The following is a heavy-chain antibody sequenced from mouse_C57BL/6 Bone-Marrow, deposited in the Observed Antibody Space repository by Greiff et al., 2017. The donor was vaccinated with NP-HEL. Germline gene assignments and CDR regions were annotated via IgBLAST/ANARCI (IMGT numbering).Heavy chain of an antibody. Sequence: EVQRVESGGGLVKPGGSLKLSCAASGFTFSSYAMSWVRQTPEKRLEWVATISDGGSYTYYTDKVKGRFTISRDNAKNNLYLQMSHLKSEDTAMYYCASFITTPFAYWGQGTLVTVSA. V-gene: IGHV5-4*01. CDR2: ISDGGSYT. CDR3: ASFITTPFAY. CDR1: GFTFSSYA. D-gene: IGHD1-1*01. J-gene: IGHJ3*01.